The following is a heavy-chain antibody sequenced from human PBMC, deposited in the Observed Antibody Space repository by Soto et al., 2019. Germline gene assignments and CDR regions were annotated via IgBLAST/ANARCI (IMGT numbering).Heavy chain of an antibody. Sequence: QVQLVQSGAEVKKPGASVKVSCKVSGYTLTELSMHWVRQAPGKGLEWMGGFDPEDGETIYAQKFQGRVTMTEDTSTDPAYMELSSLRSEDTAVYYCATVETGFRFGATGEEVWGQGTLVTVSS. J-gene: IGHJ4*02. CDR3: ATVETGFRFGATGEEV. CDR2: FDPEDGET. CDR1: GYTLTELS. D-gene: IGHD3-10*01. V-gene: IGHV1-24*01.